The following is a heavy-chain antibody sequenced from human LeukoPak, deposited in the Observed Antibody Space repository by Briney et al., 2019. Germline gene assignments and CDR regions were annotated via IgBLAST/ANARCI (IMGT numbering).Heavy chain of an antibody. D-gene: IGHD3-10*01. Sequence: PSETLSLTCTVSGGSISSGGYYWSWIRQHPGKGLEWIGYIYYSGSTYYNPSLKSRVTISVDTSKNQFSLKLSSVTAADTAVYYCARAGSLGELSTPFDYWGQGTLVTVSS. CDR1: GGSISSGGYY. CDR2: IYYSGST. V-gene: IGHV4-31*03. CDR3: ARAGSLGELSTPFDY. J-gene: IGHJ4*02.